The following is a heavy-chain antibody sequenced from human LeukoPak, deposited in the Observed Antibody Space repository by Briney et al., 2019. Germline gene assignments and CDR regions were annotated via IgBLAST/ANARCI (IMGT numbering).Heavy chain of an antibody. D-gene: IGHD3-10*01. J-gene: IGHJ4*02. CDR2: INHSGST. CDR1: GGSFSGYY. CDR3: ARGGMVRGVITTFDY. Sequence: SETLSLTCAAYGGSFSGYYWSWIRQPPGKGLEWIGEINHSGSTNYNPSLKSRVTISVDTSKNQFSLKLSSVTAADTAVYYCARGGMVRGVITTFDYWGQGTLVTVSS. V-gene: IGHV4-34*01.